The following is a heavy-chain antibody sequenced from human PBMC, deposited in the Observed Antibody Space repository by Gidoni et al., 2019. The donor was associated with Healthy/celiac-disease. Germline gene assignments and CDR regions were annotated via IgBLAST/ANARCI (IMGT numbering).Heavy chain of an antibody. V-gene: IGHV3-30*18. CDR2: ISYDGSNK. CDR3: ANLEAAAAVDY. J-gene: IGHJ4*02. D-gene: IGHD6-13*01. Sequence: QVQLVASGGGVVQPGSSLRLSCAASGFTFSSYGMHWVRQAPGKGLEWVAVISYDGSNKYYADSVKGRFTISRDNSKNTLYLQMNSLRAEDTAVYYCANLEAAAAVDYWGQGTLVTVSS. CDR1: GFTFSSYG.